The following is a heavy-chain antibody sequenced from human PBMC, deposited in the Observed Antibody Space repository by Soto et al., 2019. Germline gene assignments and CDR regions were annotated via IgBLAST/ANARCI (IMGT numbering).Heavy chain of an antibody. Sequence: VASVKVSCNASGYTLTSYAMHWVRQAPGQRLEWMGWINAGNGNTKYSQKFQGRVTITRDTSASTAYMELSSLRSEDTAVYYCARVQYYDFWSGYQTYYYYGMDVWGQGTTVTVSS. CDR1: GYTLTSYA. CDR3: ARVQYYDFWSGYQTYYYYGMDV. CDR2: INAGNGNT. V-gene: IGHV1-3*01. J-gene: IGHJ6*02. D-gene: IGHD3-3*01.